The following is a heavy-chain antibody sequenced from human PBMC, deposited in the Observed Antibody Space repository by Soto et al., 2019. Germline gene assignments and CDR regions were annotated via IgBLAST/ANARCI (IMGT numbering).Heavy chain of an antibody. Sequence: GPTLVNPTQTLTLTCTFSGFSLSTSGVGVGWVRQPPGKALEWLALIYWDDDKRYSPSLNNRLTITKDTSKNQVVLTLTNMDPVYTATYFCAHSAVEPACPLDDWGQGIPVTVSS. CDR3: AHSAVEPACPLDD. V-gene: IGHV2-5*02. CDR1: GFSLSTSGVG. D-gene: IGHD2-2*01. J-gene: IGHJ4*02. CDR2: IYWDDDK.